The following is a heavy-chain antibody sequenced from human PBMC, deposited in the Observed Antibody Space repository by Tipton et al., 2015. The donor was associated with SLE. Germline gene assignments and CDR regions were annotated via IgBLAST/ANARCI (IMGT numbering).Heavy chain of an antibody. D-gene: IGHD1-26*01. J-gene: IGHJ4*02. Sequence: TLSLTCTVSGGSISSYYYSWIRQPAGRGLEWIGRIYTSGSTNYNPSLKSRVTMSVDTSKNQFPLKPSSVTAADTAVYYCARSGSGSYSLDYWGQGTLVTASS. CDR2: IYTSGST. V-gene: IGHV4-4*07. CDR3: ARSGSGSYSLDY. CDR1: GGSISSYY.